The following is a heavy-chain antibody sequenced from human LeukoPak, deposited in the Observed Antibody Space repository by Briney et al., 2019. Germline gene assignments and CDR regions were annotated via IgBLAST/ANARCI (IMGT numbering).Heavy chain of an antibody. CDR1: GGSISSYY. CDR3: ARGLSGYYPNYYYMDV. Sequence: PSETLSLTCTVSGGSISSYYWSWIRQPPGKGLEWIGYIYYSGSTNYNPSLKSRVTISVDTSKNQFSLKLSSVTAADTAVYYCARGLSGYYPNYYYMDVWGKGTTVTVSS. CDR2: IYYSGST. V-gene: IGHV4-59*01. D-gene: IGHD3-22*01. J-gene: IGHJ6*03.